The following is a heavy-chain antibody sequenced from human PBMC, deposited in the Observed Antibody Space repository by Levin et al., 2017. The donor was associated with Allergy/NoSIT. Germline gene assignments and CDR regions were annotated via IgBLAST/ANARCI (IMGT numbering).Heavy chain of an antibody. D-gene: IGHD1-1*01. CDR1: GFSLSTSGMC. V-gene: IGHV2-70*13. CDR3: ARTSTVERAFDI. Sequence: TLSLTCTFSGFSLSTSGMCVTWIRQPPGKALEWLALIDWEDDKYFNSSLKTRLTISKDTSKNQVVLTMANVDPVDTATYYCARTSTVERAFDIWGQGTVVTVSS. J-gene: IGHJ3*02. CDR2: IDWEDDK.